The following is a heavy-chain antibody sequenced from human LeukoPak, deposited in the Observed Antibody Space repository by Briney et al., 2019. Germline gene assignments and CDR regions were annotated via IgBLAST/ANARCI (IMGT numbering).Heavy chain of an antibody. CDR2: INPDNGVT. Sequence: ASVKVSCKTSGYTFTGYYVNWVRQAPGQGLEWMGWINPDNGVTHFSQKFQRRVTMTRDTSISTAYMELNRLTSDGTAVYYCARYSVDYGPWFPEFWGQGTLVTVSS. CDR3: ARYSVDYGPWFPEF. CDR1: GYTFTGYY. J-gene: IGHJ4*02. D-gene: IGHD1-26*01. V-gene: IGHV1-2*02.